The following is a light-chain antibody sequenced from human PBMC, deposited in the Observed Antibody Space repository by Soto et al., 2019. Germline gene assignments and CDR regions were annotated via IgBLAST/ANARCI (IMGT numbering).Light chain of an antibody. Sequence: QAVVTQEPSLTVSPGGTVTLTCASSTGAVTSGYYPNWFQQKPGQAPRALMYSTSNKHSWTPARFSGSLLGGKAALTLSGVRPEDEAEYYCLLYYGGAQLVFGGGTKLTVL. CDR2: STS. CDR3: LLYYGGAQLV. CDR1: TGAVTSGYY. V-gene: IGLV7-43*01. J-gene: IGLJ2*01.